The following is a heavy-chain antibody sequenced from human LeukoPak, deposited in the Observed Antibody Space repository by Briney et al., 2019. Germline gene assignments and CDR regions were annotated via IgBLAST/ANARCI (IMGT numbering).Heavy chain of an antibody. CDR1: GYTFTSYD. J-gene: IGHJ4*02. CDR3: ASSITGTISAFDY. D-gene: IGHD1-7*01. CDR2: MNPNSGNT. V-gene: IGHV1-8*03. Sequence: GASVKVSCKASGYTFTSYDINWVRQATGQGLEWMGWMNPNSGNTGHAQKFQGRVTITRNTSISTAYMELSSLRSEDTAVYYCASSITGTISAFDYWGQGTLVTVSS.